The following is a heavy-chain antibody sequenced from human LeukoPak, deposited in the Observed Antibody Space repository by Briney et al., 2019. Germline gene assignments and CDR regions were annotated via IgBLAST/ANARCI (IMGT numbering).Heavy chain of an antibody. V-gene: IGHV3-30-3*01. CDR2: ISYDGSNK. J-gene: IGHJ4*02. D-gene: IGHD4-17*01. CDR1: GFTFSSYA. Sequence: GRSLRLSCAASGFTFSSYAMHWVRQAPGKGLEWVAVISYDGSNKYYADSVKGRFTISRDNSKNTLYLQMNSLRAEDTAVYYCAKGGHYGDYVLSDYWGQGTLVTVSS. CDR3: AKGGHYGDYVLSDY.